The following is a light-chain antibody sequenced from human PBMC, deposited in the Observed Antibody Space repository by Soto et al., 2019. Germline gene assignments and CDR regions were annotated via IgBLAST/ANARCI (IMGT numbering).Light chain of an antibody. CDR3: QQYGNAPTT. CDR1: QSVSSNY. CDR2: GTA. J-gene: IGKJ2*01. Sequence: EIVLTQSPGTLSLSPGERASLSCRASQSVSSNYLAWYQQKPGQAPRLLIYGTASRATDIPDRFSGSGSGTDFTLTISRLEPEDFAVYYCQQYGNAPTTFGQGTELEIK. V-gene: IGKV3-20*01.